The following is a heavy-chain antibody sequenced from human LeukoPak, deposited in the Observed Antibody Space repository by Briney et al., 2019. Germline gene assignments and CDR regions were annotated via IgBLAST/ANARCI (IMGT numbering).Heavy chain of an antibody. CDR3: ARRYDFWDY. Sequence: GGSLRLSCAASGFTFSSYWMHWVRQAPGKGLVWVSCIKGDGTSTRYADSVKGRFTISRDDSKNTLHLQMDSLRADDTAVYYCARRYDFWDYWGQGTLVTVSS. CDR1: GFTFSSYW. V-gene: IGHV3-74*01. J-gene: IGHJ4*02. CDR2: IKGDGTST. D-gene: IGHD3-3*01.